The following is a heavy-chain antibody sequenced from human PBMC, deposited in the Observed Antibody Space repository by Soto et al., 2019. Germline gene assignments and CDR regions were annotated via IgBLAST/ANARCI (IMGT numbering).Heavy chain of an antibody. J-gene: IGHJ4*02. CDR3: ARGRYGDYGSDH. V-gene: IGHV3-48*01. CDR2: VSSDSSTI. D-gene: IGHD4-17*01. Sequence: GGSLRLSCAASGFTFSIYSMNWVRQTPEKGLEWVSYVSSDSSTIHYADSVKGRFTISRDNARNSLYLQMNSLRVEDTAVYYCARGRYGDYGSDHWGQGTLVTVSS. CDR1: GFTFSIYS.